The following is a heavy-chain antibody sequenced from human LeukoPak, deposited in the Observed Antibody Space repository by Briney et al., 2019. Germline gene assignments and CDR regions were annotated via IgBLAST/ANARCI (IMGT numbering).Heavy chain of an antibody. CDR1: GFTFSGSA. CDR2: IGSTANGYAT. Sequence: GGSLRLSCAASGFTFSGSALHWVRQASGKGLEWVGRIGSTANGYATAYAASVKGRFTISRDDSKNTAYLQMDSLKTEDTAVYYCTGNYYGSGSYADFDYWGQGTLVTVSS. J-gene: IGHJ4*02. D-gene: IGHD3-10*01. CDR3: TGNYYGSGSYADFDY. V-gene: IGHV3-73*01.